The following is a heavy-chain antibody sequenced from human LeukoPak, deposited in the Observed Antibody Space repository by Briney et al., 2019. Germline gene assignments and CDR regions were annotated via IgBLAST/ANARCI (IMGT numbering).Heavy chain of an antibody. CDR1: GGSISSGSYY. CDR3: ARMYYDFWSGYYGGIDY. V-gene: IGHV4-61*02. J-gene: IGHJ4*02. Sequence: SETLSLTCTVSGGSISSGSYYWSWIRQPAGKGLEWIGRIFTSGRPDYHPSLKSRATISVDPSKNQFSLKLSSVTAAATAVYYCARMYYDFWSGYYGGIDYWGQGTLVTVSS. D-gene: IGHD3-3*01. CDR2: IFTSGRP.